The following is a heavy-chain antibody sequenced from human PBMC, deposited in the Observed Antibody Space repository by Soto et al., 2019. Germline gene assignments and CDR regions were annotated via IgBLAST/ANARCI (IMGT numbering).Heavy chain of an antibody. CDR1: GDSIGRFY. Sequence: QLQLHESGPGLVKPSETLSLTCNVSGDSIGRFYWSWIRQSAGKGLEWIGRVYSTGGVTYNPALKGRVTISLDRSNNHVSLEMNSVTAADTAVYFCARDLSGTGLDIWGRGTRVXXSS. D-gene: IGHD1-26*01. CDR2: VYSTGGV. V-gene: IGHV4-4*07. CDR3: ARDLSGTGLDI. J-gene: IGHJ6*02.